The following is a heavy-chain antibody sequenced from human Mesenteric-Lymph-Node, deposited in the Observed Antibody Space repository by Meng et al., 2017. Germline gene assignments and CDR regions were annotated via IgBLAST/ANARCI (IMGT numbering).Heavy chain of an antibody. CDR2: FYHSGST. CDR3: ARGERTTGWFDP. V-gene: IGHV4-61*08. CDR1: GCSVSSGGYY. D-gene: IGHD1/OR15-1a*01. J-gene: IGHJ5*02. Sequence: GHPRESGPGLVRPSETLPATCSVSGCSVSSGGYYWSWIRQTPGKALEWIGYFYHSGSTDYNPSLKSRVTILADTSKNQFSLKLSSVTAADTAVYYCARGERTTGWFDPWGQGALVTVSS.